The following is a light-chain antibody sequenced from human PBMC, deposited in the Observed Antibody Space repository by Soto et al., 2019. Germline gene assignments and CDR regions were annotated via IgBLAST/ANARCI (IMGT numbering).Light chain of an antibody. V-gene: IGKV1-33*01. Sequence: DIQMTQSPSSLSASVGDRVTITCQASQDISNYLNCYQQKPGKAPKLLIYDASNLETGDPSRFSGSGSGTDFTFTISSLQPEDIATYYYQQYDNPPSFGGGTKVEIK. CDR1: QDISNY. J-gene: IGKJ4*01. CDR3: QQYDNPPS. CDR2: DAS.